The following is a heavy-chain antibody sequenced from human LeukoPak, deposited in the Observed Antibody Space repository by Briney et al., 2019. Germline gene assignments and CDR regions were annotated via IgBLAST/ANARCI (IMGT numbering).Heavy chain of an antibody. D-gene: IGHD6-13*01. J-gene: IGHJ6*03. V-gene: IGHV4-34*01. Sequence: SETLSLTCAVYGGSFSGYYWSWMRQRPGKGLEWIGEINHSGSTNYNPSLKSRVTISVDTSKNQFSLKLSSVTAADTAVYYCARVIAAAGNYYMDVWGKGTTVTVSS. CDR2: INHSGST. CDR3: ARVIAAAGNYYMDV. CDR1: GGSFSGYY.